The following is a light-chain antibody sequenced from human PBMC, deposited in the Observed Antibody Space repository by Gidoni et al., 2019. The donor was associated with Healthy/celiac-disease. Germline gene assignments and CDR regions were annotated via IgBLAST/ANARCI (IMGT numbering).Light chain of an antibody. V-gene: IGLV3-21*03. Sequence: SYVLNQPTSVLVTPGKTARITCGGNNIGSKSVHWYQQKPGQAPVLVVYDDSDRPSGIPERFSGSNSGNTATLTISRVEAGDEADYYCQVWDSSSDHLYVFGTGTKVTVL. J-gene: IGLJ1*01. CDR3: QVWDSSSDHLYV. CDR2: DDS. CDR1: NIGSKS.